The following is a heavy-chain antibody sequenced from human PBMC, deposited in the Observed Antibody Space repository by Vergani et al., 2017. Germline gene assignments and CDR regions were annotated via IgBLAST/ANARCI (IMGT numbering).Heavy chain of an antibody. V-gene: IGHV4-59*11. D-gene: IGHD6-19*01. CDR3: ASDTHSGQRADR. Sequence: QVRLQESGPGLVKSSETLSLTCSVSFDSIRNLYCNWIRQPPGKGLEWIGSIHYSENTNYNPSLKTRVTISVDTSKNQFSLTLTSVTAADTAVYYCASDTHSGQRADRGGQGILVTVTS. CDR1: FDSIRNLY. CDR2: IHYSENT. J-gene: IGHJ5*02.